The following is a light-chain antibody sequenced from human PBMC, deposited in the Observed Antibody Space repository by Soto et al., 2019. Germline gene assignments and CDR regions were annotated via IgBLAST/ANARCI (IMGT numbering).Light chain of an antibody. CDR2: DAS. CDR1: QCVSGW. Sequence: DIQMTQSPSTLSASVGETVTVTFRAIQCVSGWLAWYQQKPGEAPKLLIYDASALPRGVPSRFSGSGSGTIFTLTIASLQPDDFATYYCQKYETFSGTFGPGTKVDIK. J-gene: IGKJ1*01. CDR3: QKYETFSGT. V-gene: IGKV1-5*01.